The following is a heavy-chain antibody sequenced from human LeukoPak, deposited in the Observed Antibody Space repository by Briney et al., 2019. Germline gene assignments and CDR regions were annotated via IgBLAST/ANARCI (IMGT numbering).Heavy chain of an antibody. D-gene: IGHD6-6*01. CDR2: IHYSGTA. CDR3: ARDPNSSSSEHFYGMDV. V-gene: IGHV4-59*01. Sequence: SETLSLTCTVSGGSISSFYWSWIRQPPGQGLEWIAYIHYSGTANYISSLKSRVTISVDTSKNQFSLKLQSVTAADTAVYYCARDPNSSSSEHFYGMDVWGRGTSVTVSS. CDR1: GGSISSFY. J-gene: IGHJ6*02.